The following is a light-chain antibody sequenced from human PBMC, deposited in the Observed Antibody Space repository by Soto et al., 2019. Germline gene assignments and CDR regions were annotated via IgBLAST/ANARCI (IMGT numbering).Light chain of an antibody. CDR2: DAS. Sequence: DIQMTQSPSTLPASVGDRVTITCRASQSISSRLAWYQQKPGKAPKILIYDASNLESGVPSRFSASGSGTEFTLTISSLQPDDFATYYCQQYNSYSLTFGGGTKVEIK. CDR3: QQYNSYSLT. CDR1: QSISSR. J-gene: IGKJ4*01. V-gene: IGKV1-5*01.